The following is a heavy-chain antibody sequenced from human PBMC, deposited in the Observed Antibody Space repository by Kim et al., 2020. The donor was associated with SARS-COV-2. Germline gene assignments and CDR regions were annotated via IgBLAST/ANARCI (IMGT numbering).Heavy chain of an antibody. Sequence: GGSLRLSCAASGFTVSSNYMSWVRQAPGKGLEWVSVIYSGGSTHYADSVKGRFTISRDNSKNTLYLQMNSLRAEDTAVYYCARASSYCSGGSCYEDIIWGQGTLVTVSS. J-gene: IGHJ4*02. CDR1: GFTVSSNY. D-gene: IGHD2-15*01. CDR3: ARASSYCSGGSCYEDII. CDR2: IYSGGST. V-gene: IGHV3-53*01.